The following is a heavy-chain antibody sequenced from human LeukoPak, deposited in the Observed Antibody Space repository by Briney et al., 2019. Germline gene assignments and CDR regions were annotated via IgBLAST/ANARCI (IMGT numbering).Heavy chain of an antibody. J-gene: IGHJ4*02. V-gene: IGHV4-34*01. CDR3: ARVEDFWSGYIGY. CDR1: GGSFSGYY. CDR2: INHSGST. Sequence: SETLSLTCAVYGGSFSGYYWSWIRQPPGKGLEWIGEINHSGSTNYNPSLKSRVTISVDTSKNQFSLKLSSVTAADTAVYYCARVEDFWSGYIGYWGQGTLVTVSS. D-gene: IGHD3-3*01.